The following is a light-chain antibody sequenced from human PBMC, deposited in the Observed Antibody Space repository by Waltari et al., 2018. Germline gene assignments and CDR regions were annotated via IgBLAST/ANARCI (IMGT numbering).Light chain of an antibody. CDR1: STDIGGYDY. V-gene: IGLV2-14*01. CDR2: NVH. CDR3: NSYTSRSTMI. Sequence: QSALTQPASVSGSPGQSITIPCPVSSTDIGGYDYVSWYRQDPGKAPKLIIPNVHKRPSGVSDRFSGSKSGNTASLTISGLQAEDEAHYFCNSYTSRSTMIFGGGTTLTV. J-gene: IGLJ2*01.